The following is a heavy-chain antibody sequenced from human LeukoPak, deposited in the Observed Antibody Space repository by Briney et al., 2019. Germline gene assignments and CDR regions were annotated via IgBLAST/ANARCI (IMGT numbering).Heavy chain of an antibody. D-gene: IGHD4-17*01. CDR2: IYDSGST. CDR3: ARYGYGDPLFDH. V-gene: IGHV4-31*03. J-gene: IGHJ4*02. CDR1: GGSISSGGYH. Sequence: SQTLSLTCTVSGGSISSGGYHWSWIRQHPGKGLEWIGYIYDSGSTYYNPSLKSRVSISVDTSKNQFSLKLRYVTAADTAVYYCARYGYGDPLFDHWGQGTLVTVSS.